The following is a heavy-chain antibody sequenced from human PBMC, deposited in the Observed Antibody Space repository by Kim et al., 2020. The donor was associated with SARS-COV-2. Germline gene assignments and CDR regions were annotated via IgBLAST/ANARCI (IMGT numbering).Heavy chain of an antibody. J-gene: IGHJ4*02. V-gene: IGHV3-23*01. Sequence: YADSVRGRFTNSRDNSKNTLYLQMNSLRAEDTAVYYCAKHFDFWSGYSDYWGQGTLVTVSS. CDR3: AKHFDFWSGYSDY. D-gene: IGHD3-3*01.